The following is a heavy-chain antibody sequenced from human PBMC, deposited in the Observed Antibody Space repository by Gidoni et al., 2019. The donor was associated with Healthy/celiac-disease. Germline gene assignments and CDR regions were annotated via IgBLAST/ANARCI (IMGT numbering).Heavy chain of an antibody. CDR1: GYSISSGYY. CDR2: IYHSGST. Sequence: QVQLQESGPGLVKPSETLSLTCAVSGYSISSGYYWGWIRQPPGKGLEWIGSIYHSGSTYYNPSLKSRVTISVDTSKNQFSLKLSSVTAADTAVYYCAREAAAGIWPWGQGTLVTVSS. CDR3: AREAAAGIWP. J-gene: IGHJ5*02. D-gene: IGHD6-13*01. V-gene: IGHV4-38-2*02.